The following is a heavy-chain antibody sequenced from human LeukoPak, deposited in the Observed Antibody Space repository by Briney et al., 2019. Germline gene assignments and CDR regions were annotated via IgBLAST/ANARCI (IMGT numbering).Heavy chain of an antibody. D-gene: IGHD4-11*01. CDR1: GGSVSSGSYY. CDR3: ARVTTTYYYYYGMDV. J-gene: IGHJ6*02. V-gene: IGHV4-61*01. Sequence: SETLSLTCTVSGGSVSSGSYYWSWIRQPPGKGLEWIGYIYYSGSTNYNPSLKSRVTISVDTSKNQFSLKLSSVTAADTAVYYCARVTTTYYYYYGMDVWGQGTTVTVSS. CDR2: IYYSGST.